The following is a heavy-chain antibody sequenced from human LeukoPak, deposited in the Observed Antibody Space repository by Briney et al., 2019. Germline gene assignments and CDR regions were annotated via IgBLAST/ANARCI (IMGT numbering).Heavy chain of an antibody. D-gene: IGHD3-10*01. V-gene: IGHV4-34*01. CDR2: INHSRST. Sequence: SETLSLTCAVHGGSFSGYYWTWIRQPPGKGLEWIGEINHSRSTKYSPSLKSRLTISVDTSKNQFSLKLSSVTAADTAVYYCARRVGRWFGERAYYYNYMDVWGKGTTVTISS. CDR1: GGSFSGYY. CDR3: ARRVGRWFGERAYYYNYMDV. J-gene: IGHJ6*03.